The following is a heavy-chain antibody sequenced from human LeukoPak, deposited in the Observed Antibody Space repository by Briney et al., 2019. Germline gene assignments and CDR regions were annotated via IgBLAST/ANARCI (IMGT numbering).Heavy chain of an antibody. Sequence: PSETLSLTCTVSGGSISSSSYYWGWIRQPPGKGLEWIGSIYYSGSTYYNPSLKSRVTISVDTSKNQFSLKLSSVTAADTAVYYCASLGIAAAGPWGQGTLVTVSS. V-gene: IGHV4-39*07. J-gene: IGHJ4*02. CDR2: IYYSGST. D-gene: IGHD6-13*01. CDR3: ASLGIAAAGP. CDR1: GGSISSSSYY.